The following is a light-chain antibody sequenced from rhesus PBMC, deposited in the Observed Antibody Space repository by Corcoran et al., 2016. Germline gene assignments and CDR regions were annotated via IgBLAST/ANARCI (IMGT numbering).Light chain of an antibody. CDR2: YTS. V-gene: IGKV1-19*01. CDR1: QDISSW. Sequence: DIQMTQSPSSLSASVGDKITITCHASQDISSWLAWYQQKPGKATKPLIYYTSRLQSGVPSRFSASGSGTDYTLTISSLQPEDFAIYYCQQYDALPYSFGQGTRVEIK. J-gene: IGKJ2*01. CDR3: QQYDALPYS.